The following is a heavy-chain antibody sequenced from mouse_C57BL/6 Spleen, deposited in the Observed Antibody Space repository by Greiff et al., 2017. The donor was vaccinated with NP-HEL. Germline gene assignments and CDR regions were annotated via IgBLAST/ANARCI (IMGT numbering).Heavy chain of an antibody. J-gene: IGHJ2*01. CDR2: IDPNSGGT. CDR3: ARRNDYDREDY. D-gene: IGHD2-4*01. CDR1: GYTFTSYW. V-gene: IGHV1-72*01. Sequence: QVQLQQPGAELVKPGASVKLSCKASGYTFTSYWMHWVKQRPGRGLEWIGRIDPNSGGTKYNEKFKSKVTLTVDKPSSTAYIQLSSLTSEDSAVYYCARRNDYDREDYWGQGTTLTVSS.